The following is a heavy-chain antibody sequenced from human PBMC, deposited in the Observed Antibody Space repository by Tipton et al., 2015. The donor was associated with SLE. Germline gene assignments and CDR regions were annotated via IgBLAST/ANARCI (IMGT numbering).Heavy chain of an antibody. Sequence: RSLRLSCAASGFTFSSYAMHWVRQAPGKGLEWVAVISYDGSNKYYADSVKGRFTISRDNSKNTLYLQMNSLRAEDTAVYYCARDHYGAFDAFDIWGQGTMVTVSS. V-gene: IGHV3-30*04. J-gene: IGHJ3*02. D-gene: IGHD4-17*01. CDR2: ISYDGSNK. CDR3: ARDHYGAFDAFDI. CDR1: GFTFSSYA.